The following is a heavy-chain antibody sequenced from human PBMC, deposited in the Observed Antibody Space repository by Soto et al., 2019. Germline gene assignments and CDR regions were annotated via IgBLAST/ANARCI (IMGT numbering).Heavy chain of an antibody. Sequence: GGSLRLSCAASGFTFGDYYMSWIRQAPGKGLEWVSYISSSGSTIYYADSVKGRFTISRDNAKNSLYLQMNSLRAEDTAVYYCARGLFCSSTSCSAAAFDIWGQGTMVTVSS. J-gene: IGHJ3*02. V-gene: IGHV3-11*01. CDR3: ARGLFCSSTSCSAAAFDI. D-gene: IGHD2-2*01. CDR2: ISSSGSTI. CDR1: GFTFGDYY.